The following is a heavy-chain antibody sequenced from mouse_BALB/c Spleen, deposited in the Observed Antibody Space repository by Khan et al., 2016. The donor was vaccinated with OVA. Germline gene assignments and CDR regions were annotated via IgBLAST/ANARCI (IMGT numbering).Heavy chain of an antibody. J-gene: IGHJ4*01. Sequence: VQLKESGPGLVKPSQSLSLTCTVTGYSITSDYAWDWIRQFPGNKLEWMGYISYGGSTSYNPSLKSRISITRDTSQNQFFLQLNSVTTEDTATYYCARKNYYGYAMDYWGQGTSVTVSS. D-gene: IGHD1-1*01. CDR3: ARKNYYGYAMDY. CDR2: ISYGGST. V-gene: IGHV3-2*02. CDR1: GYSITSDYA.